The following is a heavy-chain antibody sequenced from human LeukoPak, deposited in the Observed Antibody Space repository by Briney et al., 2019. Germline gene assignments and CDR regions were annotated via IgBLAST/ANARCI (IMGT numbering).Heavy chain of an antibody. D-gene: IGHD3-10*02. Sequence: GGTLRLSCAASGFTFSSYEMNWVRQAPGKGLEWVSYISSSGSTIYYADPVKGRFTISRDNAKNSLYLQMNSLRAEDTAVYYCAELGITMIGGVWGKGTTVTISS. CDR2: ISSSGSTI. CDR1: GFTFSSYE. J-gene: IGHJ6*04. V-gene: IGHV3-48*03. CDR3: AELGITMIGGV.